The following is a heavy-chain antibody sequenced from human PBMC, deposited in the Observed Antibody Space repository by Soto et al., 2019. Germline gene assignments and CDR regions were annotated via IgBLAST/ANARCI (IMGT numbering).Heavy chain of an antibody. D-gene: IGHD6-13*01. CDR3: ARDRGRAPAGEYHYSGMDV. V-gene: IGHV1-46*01. Sequence: QVQLVQSGAEVKKPGASVKVSCKASGYTFTSYYMHWVRQAPGQGLAWMGVINPSGGSTDYAQKSQGRVTMPRDTSSSTVNMELSSLRSEDTAVYYCARDRGRAPAGEYHYSGMDVWCQGTTVTVSS. CDR2: INPSGGST. J-gene: IGHJ6*02. CDR1: GYTFTSYY.